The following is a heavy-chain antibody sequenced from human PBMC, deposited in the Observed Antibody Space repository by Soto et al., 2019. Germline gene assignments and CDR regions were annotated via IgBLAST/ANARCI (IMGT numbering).Heavy chain of an antibody. CDR3: ARVVDGYYYYGMDV. V-gene: IGHV1-69*13. J-gene: IGHJ6*02. CDR1: GGTFSSYA. D-gene: IGHD2-21*01. CDR2: IIPIFGTA. Sequence: ASVKVSCKASGGTFSSYAISWVRQAPGQGLEWMGGIIPIFGTANYAQKFQGRVTITADESTSTAYMELSSLRSEDTAVYYCARVVDGYYYYGMDVWGQGTTVTVSS.